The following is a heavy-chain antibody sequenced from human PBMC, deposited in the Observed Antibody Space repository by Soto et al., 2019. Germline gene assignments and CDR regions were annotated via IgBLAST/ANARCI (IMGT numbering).Heavy chain of an antibody. CDR2: ISAYNGNT. D-gene: IGHD3-3*01. CDR1: GYTFTSYG. V-gene: IGHV1-18*04. J-gene: IGHJ6*02. CDR3: ARDKYYDFWSGYAYYYYGMDV. Sequence: GASVKVSCKASGYTFTSYGISWVRQAPGQGLEWMGWISAYNGNTNYAQKLQGRVTMTTDTSTSTAYMELRSLRSDDTAVYYCARDKYYDFWSGYAYYYYGMDVWGQGTTVTVSS.